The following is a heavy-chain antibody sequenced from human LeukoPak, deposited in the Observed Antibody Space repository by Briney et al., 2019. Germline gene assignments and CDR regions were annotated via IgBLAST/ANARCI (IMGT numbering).Heavy chain of an antibody. V-gene: IGHV3-23*01. J-gene: IGHJ4*02. CDR3: AKAGLAYCGGGCYSYYFDY. CDR1: GDSLTNNW. CDR2: ISGSGGST. D-gene: IGHD2-21*02. Sequence: PSGTLSLTCVVSGDSLTNNWWSWVRQAPGKGLEWVSAISGSGGSTYYADSVKGRFTISRDNSKNTLYLQMNSLRAEDTAVYYCAKAGLAYCGGGCYSYYFDYWGQGTLVTVSS.